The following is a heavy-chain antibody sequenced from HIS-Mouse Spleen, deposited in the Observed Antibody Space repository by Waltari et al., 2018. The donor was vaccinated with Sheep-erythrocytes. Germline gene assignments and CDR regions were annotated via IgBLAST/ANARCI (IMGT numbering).Heavy chain of an antibody. CDR3: ARAVAGTPDAFDI. Sequence: EVQLVESGGGLVQPGGSLRLSCAASGFTFSSYWMSWVRQAPGKGREWGANIKQYGSEKYYVDSVKGRFTISRDNAKNSLYLQMNSLRAEDTAVYYCARAVAGTPDAFDIWGQGTMVTVSS. J-gene: IGHJ3*02. D-gene: IGHD1-7*01. V-gene: IGHV3-7*01. CDR1: GFTFSSYW. CDR2: IKQYGSEK.